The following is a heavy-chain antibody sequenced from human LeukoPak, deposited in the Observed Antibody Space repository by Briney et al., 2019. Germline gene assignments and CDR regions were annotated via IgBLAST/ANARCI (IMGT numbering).Heavy chain of an antibody. J-gene: IGHJ4*02. CDR1: GFTFGDYA. V-gene: IGHV3-49*03. CDR2: IRSKAYGGTT. D-gene: IGHD3-22*01. CDR3: TRDRKKREYYYDSSGLW. Sequence: GGSLRLSCTASGFTFGDYAMSWFRQAPGKGLEWVGFIRSKAYGGTTEYAASVKGRFTISRDDSKSIAYLQMNSLKTEDTAVYYCTRDRKKREYYYDSSGLWWGQGTLVTVSS.